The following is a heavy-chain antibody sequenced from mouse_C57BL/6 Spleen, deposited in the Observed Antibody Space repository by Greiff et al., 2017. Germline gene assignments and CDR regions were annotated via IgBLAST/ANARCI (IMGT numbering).Heavy chain of an antibody. Sequence: EVKLMESGGDLVKPGGSLKLSCAASGFTFSSYGMSWVRQTPDKRLEWVATISSGGSYTYYPDSVKGRFTISRDNANNTLYLQMSSLKSEDTAMYYCARHYYSNYLAYWGQGTLVTVSA. CDR3: ARHYYSNYLAY. CDR1: GFTFSSYG. J-gene: IGHJ3*01. V-gene: IGHV5-6*01. CDR2: ISSGGSYT. D-gene: IGHD2-5*01.